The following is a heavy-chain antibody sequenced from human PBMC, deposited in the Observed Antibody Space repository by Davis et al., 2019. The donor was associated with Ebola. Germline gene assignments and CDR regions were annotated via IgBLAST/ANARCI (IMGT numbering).Heavy chain of an antibody. D-gene: IGHD3-3*01. J-gene: IGHJ4*02. V-gene: IGHV3-30*03. Sequence: PGGSLRLSCAASGFMFSNYGIHWVRQAPGRGLEWVAVMSYDGSNKYYADSVKGRFTISRDNSKNTLYLQMNSLRAEDTAVYYCARGPDQNYDFWSGYSTNFDYWGQGTLVTVSS. CDR3: ARGPDQNYDFWSGYSTNFDY. CDR1: GFMFSNYG. CDR2: MSYDGSNK.